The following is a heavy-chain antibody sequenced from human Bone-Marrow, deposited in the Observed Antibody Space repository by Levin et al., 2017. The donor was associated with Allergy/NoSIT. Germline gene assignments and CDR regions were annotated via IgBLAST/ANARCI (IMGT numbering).Heavy chain of an antibody. CDR2: IYTSGST. V-gene: IGHV4-61*02. Sequence: SCTVSGGSISSGSYYWSWIRQPAGKGLEWIGRIYTSGSTNYNPSLKSRVTISIDTSKNQFSLKLSSVTAADTAVYYCARAGRGSGSLFDYWGQGTLVTVSS. CDR3: ARAGRGSGSLFDY. J-gene: IGHJ4*02. D-gene: IGHD3-10*01. CDR1: GGSISSGSYY.